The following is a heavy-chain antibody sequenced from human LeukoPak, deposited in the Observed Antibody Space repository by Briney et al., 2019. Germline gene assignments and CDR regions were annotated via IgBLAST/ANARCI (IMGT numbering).Heavy chain of an antibody. J-gene: IGHJ4*02. CDR1: GYTFTGYY. D-gene: IGHD5-18*01. V-gene: IGHV1-2*02. CDR3: ASPVGEEGLYSYGLD. Sequence: GASVKVSCKASGYTFTGYYIHWVRQAPGQGLEWMGWINPNSGGTNYAQKFQGRVTMTRDTSISTAYMELSRLRSDDTAVYYCASPVGEEGLYSYGLDWGQGTLVTVSS. CDR2: INPNSGGT.